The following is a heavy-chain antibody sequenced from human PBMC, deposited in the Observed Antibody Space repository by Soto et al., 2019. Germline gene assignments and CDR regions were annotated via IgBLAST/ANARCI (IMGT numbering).Heavy chain of an antibody. J-gene: IGHJ6*02. Sequence: EVQLVESGGGLVQPGGSLRLSCAASGFAVSSRYMNWVRQAPGKGLEWVSVIYTGGSTFYTDSVKGRFTISRDNSKNTLYLQMNSLGAEDTAVYYCGRLLAQGGYGMDVWAQGTTVSVSS. CDR2: IYTGGST. CDR1: GFAVSSRY. V-gene: IGHV3-66*04. CDR3: GRLLAQGGYGMDV. D-gene: IGHD3-3*02.